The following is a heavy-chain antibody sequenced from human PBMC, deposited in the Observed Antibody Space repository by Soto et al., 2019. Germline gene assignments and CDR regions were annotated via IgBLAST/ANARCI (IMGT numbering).Heavy chain of an antibody. J-gene: IGHJ5*02. CDR3: ARGAAAAGPWYNWFDP. D-gene: IGHD6-13*01. V-gene: IGHV1-69*02. CDR2: FIPVLGVT. CDR1: GGTFNSYT. Sequence: QVQLVQSGAAVKKPGSSVKVSCRASGGTFNSYTLSWVRQAPGQGFEWLGRFIPVLGVTNYAQKFQGRVTLAADKSTSTAYMELNNLTSEDTAVYYGARGAAAAGPWYNWFDPWGQGTLVTVSS.